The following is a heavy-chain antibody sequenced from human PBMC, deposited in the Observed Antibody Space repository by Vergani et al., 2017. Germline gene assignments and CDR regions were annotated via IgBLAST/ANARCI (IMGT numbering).Heavy chain of an antibody. CDR2: INPNSGGT. J-gene: IGHJ4*02. CDR3: ARDRGIQLWAADY. Sequence: QVQLVQSGAEVKKPGASVKVSCKASGYTFTGYYMHWVRQAPGQGLEWMGWINPNSGGTNYAQKFQGRVTMTRDTSTSTVYMELSSLRSEDTAVYYCARDRGIQLWAADYWGQGTLVTVSS. CDR1: GYTFTGYY. D-gene: IGHD5-18*01. V-gene: IGHV1-2*02.